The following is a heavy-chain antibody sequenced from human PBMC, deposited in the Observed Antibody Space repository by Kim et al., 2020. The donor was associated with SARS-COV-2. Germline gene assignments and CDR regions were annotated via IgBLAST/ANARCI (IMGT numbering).Heavy chain of an antibody. CDR2: ISAYNGNT. CDR1: GYTFTSYG. CDR3: ATSPCSTSCYVSPKYYYYYGMDV. V-gene: IGHV1-18*01. Sequence: ASVKVSCKASGYTFTSYGISWVRQAPGQGLEWMGWISAYNGNTNYAQKLQGRVTMTTDTSTSTAYMELRSLRSDDTAVYYCATSPCSTSCYVSPKYYYYYGMDVWGQGTTVTVSS. J-gene: IGHJ6*02. D-gene: IGHD2-2*01.